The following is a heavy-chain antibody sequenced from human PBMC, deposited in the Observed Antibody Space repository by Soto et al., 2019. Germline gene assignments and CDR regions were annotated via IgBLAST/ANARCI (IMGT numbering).Heavy chain of an antibody. D-gene: IGHD2-2*01. Sequence: GGSLRLSCAASGFTFSSYSMNWVRQAPGKGLEWVSYISSSSSTIYYADSVKGGYTISRENAKNSLYLQMNSLRVEYTAVYYCARTPPHCSSTSCYSRNYYYYGMDVWGQGTTVTVSS. V-gene: IGHV3-48*01. J-gene: IGHJ6*02. CDR2: ISSSSSTI. CDR1: GFTFSSYS. CDR3: ARTPPHCSSTSCYSRNYYYYGMDV.